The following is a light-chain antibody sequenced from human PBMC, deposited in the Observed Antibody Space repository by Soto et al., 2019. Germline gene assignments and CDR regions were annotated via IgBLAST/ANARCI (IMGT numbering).Light chain of an antibody. CDR3: SSYTTSSTKV. J-gene: IGLJ2*01. V-gene: IGLV2-14*01. CDR1: SSDVGGYEY. Sequence: QSVLTQPASVSGSPGQSITISCTGTSSDVGGYEYVSWYQQHPGKAPKLMIFDVNSRPSGVSNRFSDSKSGNTASLTISGLQAEDEADYYCSSYTTSSTKVFGGGTKLTVL. CDR2: DVN.